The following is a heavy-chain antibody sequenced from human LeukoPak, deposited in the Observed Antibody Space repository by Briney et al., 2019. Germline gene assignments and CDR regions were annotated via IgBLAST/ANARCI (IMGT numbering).Heavy chain of an antibody. D-gene: IGHD4-17*01. J-gene: IGHJ6*02. CDR2: INHSGST. CDR3: ARGYGDYGMDV. V-gene: IGHV4-34*01. CDR1: GGSFRGYY. Sequence: PSETLSLTCAVYGGSFRGYYWSWIRQPPGKGLEWIGEINHSGSTNYNPSLKSRVTISVDTSKNQFSLKLSSVTAADTAVYYCARGYGDYGMDVWGQGTTVTVSS.